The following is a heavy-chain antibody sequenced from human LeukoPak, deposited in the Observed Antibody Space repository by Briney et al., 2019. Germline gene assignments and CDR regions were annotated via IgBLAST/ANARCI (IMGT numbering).Heavy chain of an antibody. J-gene: IGHJ4*02. CDR2: ISGSGDST. CDR3: AKSRSRVLWFGESTDY. V-gene: IGHV3-23*01. D-gene: IGHD3-10*01. CDR1: GFTFSSYA. Sequence: GGSLRLSCAASGFTFSSYAMSWVRQAPGKGLEWVSAISGSGDSTYYADSVKGRFTISRDNSKNALYLQMNSLRAEDTAVYYCAKSRSRVLWFGESTDYWGQGTLVTVSS.